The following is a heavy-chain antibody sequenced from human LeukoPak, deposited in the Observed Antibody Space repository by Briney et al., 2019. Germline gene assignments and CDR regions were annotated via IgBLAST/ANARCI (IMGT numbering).Heavy chain of an antibody. V-gene: IGHV4-4*07. CDR2: IYTSGST. CDR3: ARENGDYYRAFDI. D-gene: IGHD4-17*01. Sequence: PSETLSLTCTVSGGSISSYYWSWIRQPAGKGLEWIGRIYTSGSTNYNPSLNSRVTMSVDTSKNQFSLNLTSVTAADTAVFYCARENGDYYRAFDIWGQGTMVTVSS. CDR1: GGSISSYY. J-gene: IGHJ3*02.